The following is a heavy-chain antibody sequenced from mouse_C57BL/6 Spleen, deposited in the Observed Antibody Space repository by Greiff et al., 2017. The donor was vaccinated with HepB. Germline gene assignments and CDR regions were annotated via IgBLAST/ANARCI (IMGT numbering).Heavy chain of an antibody. V-gene: IGHV1-64*01. CDR2: IHPNSGST. CDR1: GYTFTSYW. CDR3: ARDVSGSSPYWYFDV. Sequence: QVQLQQPGAELVKPGASVKLSCKASGYTFTSYWMHWVKQRPGQGLEWIGMIHPNSGSTNYNEKFKSKATLTVDKSSSTAYMQLSSLTSEDSAVYYCARDVSGSSPYWYFDVWGTGTTVTVSS. D-gene: IGHD1-1*01. J-gene: IGHJ1*03.